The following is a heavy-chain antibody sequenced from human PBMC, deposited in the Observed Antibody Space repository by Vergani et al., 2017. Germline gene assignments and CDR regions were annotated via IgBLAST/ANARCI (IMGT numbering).Heavy chain of an antibody. CDR2: IIPIFGTA. V-gene: IGHV1-69*01. CDR1: GGTFSSYA. CDR3: AGSGGYYYDGSGYYYGY. Sequence: QVQLVQSGAEVKKPGSSVKVSCKASGGTFSSYAISWVRQAPGQGLEWMGGIIPIFGTANYAQKFQGRVTITADESTSTAYMELSSLRSEDTAVYYCAGSGGYYYDGSGYYYGYWSQGTLVTVSS. J-gene: IGHJ4*02. D-gene: IGHD3-22*01.